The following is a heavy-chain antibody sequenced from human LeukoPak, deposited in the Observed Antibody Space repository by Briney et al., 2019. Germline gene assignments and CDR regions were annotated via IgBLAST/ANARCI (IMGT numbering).Heavy chain of an antibody. J-gene: IGHJ4*02. CDR3: ARQREYYFDY. CDR1: GGSISSYY. Sequence: KPSETLSLTCTVSGGSISSYYWSWIRQPAGKGLEWIGYIYHSGSTYYNPSLKSRVTISVDRSKNQFSLKLSSVTAADTAVYYCARQREYYFDYWGQGTLVTVSS. V-gene: IGHV4-59*08. D-gene: IGHD3-10*01. CDR2: IYHSGST.